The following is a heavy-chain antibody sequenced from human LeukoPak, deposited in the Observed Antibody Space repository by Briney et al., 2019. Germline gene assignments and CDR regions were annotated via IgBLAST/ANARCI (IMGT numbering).Heavy chain of an antibody. Sequence: PSETLSLTCAVYGGSFSGYYWSWIRQPPGKGLEWIGEINHSGSTNYNPSLKSRVTISVDTPKNQFSLKLSSVTAADTAVYYCARGVQPSDIVVVPAAAHWFDPWGQGTLVTVSS. J-gene: IGHJ5*02. V-gene: IGHV4-34*01. CDR3: ARGVQPSDIVVVPAAAHWFDP. CDR1: GGSFSGYY. D-gene: IGHD2-2*01. CDR2: INHSGST.